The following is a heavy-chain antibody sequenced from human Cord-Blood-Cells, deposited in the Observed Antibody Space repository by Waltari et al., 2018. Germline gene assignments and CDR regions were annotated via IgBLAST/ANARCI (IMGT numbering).Heavy chain of an antibody. Sequence: EVQLVESGGGLVQPGGSLRLSCAASGFTFSSYGMSWVRQAPGKGLEGVANIKQEGSEKYYVDSVKGLFTISRDNAKNSLYLQMNSLRAEDTAVYYCAREVRGYSSSWYDYWGQGTLVTVSS. V-gene: IGHV3-7*01. J-gene: IGHJ4*02. CDR3: AREVRGYSSSWYDY. CDR2: IKQEGSEK. CDR1: GFTFSSYG. D-gene: IGHD6-13*01.